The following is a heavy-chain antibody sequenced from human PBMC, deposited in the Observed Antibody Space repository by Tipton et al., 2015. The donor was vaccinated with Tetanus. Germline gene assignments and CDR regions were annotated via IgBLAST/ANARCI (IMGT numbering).Heavy chain of an antibody. V-gene: IGHV1-18*01. CDR2: ISTYNGNT. CDR3: ARGGSHFDY. CDR1: GYTFTSYG. Sequence: QLVQSGAEVKKPGASVKVSCKASGYTFTSYGISWARQAPGQGLEWMGWISTYNGNTNYVQKFQGRVTMTTDTSTNTAYMELRSLRSDDAALYYGARGGSHFDYWGQGTLVTVSS. J-gene: IGHJ4*02. D-gene: IGHD1-26*01.